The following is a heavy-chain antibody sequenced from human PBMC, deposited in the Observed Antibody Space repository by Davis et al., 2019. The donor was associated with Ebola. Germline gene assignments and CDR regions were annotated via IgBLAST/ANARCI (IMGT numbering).Heavy chain of an antibody. Sequence: GESLKISCAAAGFTFSNAWMTWVRQAPGKGLEWVGRIKSKTDGGTTDYAAPVKGRFLISRDDSKNTLYLQMDSLKTEDTAVYYCTVSEVYEVAFDIWGQGTLVTVSS. D-gene: IGHD2-8*01. CDR1: GFTFSNAW. J-gene: IGHJ3*02. CDR3: TVSEVYEVAFDI. CDR2: IKSKTDGGTT. V-gene: IGHV3-15*01.